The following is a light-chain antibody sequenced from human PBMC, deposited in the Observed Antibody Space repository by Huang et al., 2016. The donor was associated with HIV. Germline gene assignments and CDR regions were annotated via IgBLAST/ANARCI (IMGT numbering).Light chain of an antibody. CDR3: QQYNNWPPWYT. Sequence: IVMTQSPATLSVSPGERATLSCRASQSVSSNLAWYQQKPGQAPRLRIYGASTRATGIPARFSGSGSGTEFTLTISSLQSEDFAVYYCQQYNNWPPWYTFGQGTKLEIK. CDR2: GAS. J-gene: IGKJ2*01. V-gene: IGKV3-15*01. CDR1: QSVSSN.